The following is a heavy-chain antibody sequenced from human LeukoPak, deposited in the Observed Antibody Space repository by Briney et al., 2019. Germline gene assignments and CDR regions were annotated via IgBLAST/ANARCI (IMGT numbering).Heavy chain of an antibody. J-gene: IGHJ6*02. CDR1: GFTFSSYA. D-gene: IGHD2-2*01. V-gene: IGHV3-23*01. CDR2: ISGSGGST. CDR3: ARDRYCSSTSCDLGGDYGMDV. Sequence: GGSLRLSCAASGFTFSSYAMSWVRQAPGKGLEWVSAISGSGGSTYYADSVKGRFTISRDNAKNSLYLQMNSLRAEDTAVYYCARDRYCSSTSCDLGGDYGMDVWGQGTTVTVSS.